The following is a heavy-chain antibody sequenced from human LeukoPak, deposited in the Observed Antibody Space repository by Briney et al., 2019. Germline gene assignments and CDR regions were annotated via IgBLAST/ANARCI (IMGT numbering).Heavy chain of an antibody. CDR1: GGSISSGSYY. CDR2: IYYSGST. Sequence: SETLSLTCTVSGGSISSGSYYWSWIRQPPGKGLEWIGYIYYSGSTNYNPSLKSRVTISVDTSKNQFSLKLSSVTAADTAVYYCARSGARSGWFFFDYWGQGTLVTVSS. CDR3: ARSGARSGWFFFDY. D-gene: IGHD3-22*01. J-gene: IGHJ4*02. V-gene: IGHV4-61*01.